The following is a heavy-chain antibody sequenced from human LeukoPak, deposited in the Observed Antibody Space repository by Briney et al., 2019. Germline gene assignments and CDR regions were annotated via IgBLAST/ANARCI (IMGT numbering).Heavy chain of an antibody. J-gene: IGHJ6*03. Sequence: SETLSLTCAVYGGSFSGYYWSWIRQPPGKGLEWIGEINHSGSTNYNPSLKSRVTISVDTSKNQFSLKLSSVTAADTAVYYCARGVNYDFWSGYYTWVGYYYYYMDVWGKGTTVTVSS. V-gene: IGHV4-34*01. CDR3: ARGVNYDFWSGYYTWVGYYYYYMDV. D-gene: IGHD3-3*01. CDR1: GGSFSGYY. CDR2: INHSGST.